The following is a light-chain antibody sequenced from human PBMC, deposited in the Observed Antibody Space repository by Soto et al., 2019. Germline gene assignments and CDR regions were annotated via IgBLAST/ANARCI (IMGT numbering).Light chain of an antibody. CDR2: GNN. CDR1: GSNIGAGYD. V-gene: IGLV1-40*01. J-gene: IGLJ1*01. Sequence: SVLTQPPSVSGAPGQRVTISCTGSGSNIGAGYDVHWYQQFPGTAPKLLIYGNNNRPSGVPDRFSGSKSGTSASLAITGLQAEDEADYYCQSYDSSLSEVFGTGTKVTVL. CDR3: QSYDSSLSEV.